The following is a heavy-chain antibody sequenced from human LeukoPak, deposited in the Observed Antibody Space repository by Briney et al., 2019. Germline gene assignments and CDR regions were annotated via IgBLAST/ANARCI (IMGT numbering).Heavy chain of an antibody. CDR1: GYTFTTYG. D-gene: IGHD5-12*01. CDR3: ARAGYSGYDCPGGY. J-gene: IGHJ4*02. CDR2: ISAYSGNT. Sequence: VASVKVSCKASGYTFTTYGISWVRQAPGQGLEWMGWISAYSGNTKYAQKIQGRVTMTTDTSTTTAYMELRSLRSDDTAVYYCARAGYSGYDCPGGYWGQGTLVTVSS. V-gene: IGHV1-18*01.